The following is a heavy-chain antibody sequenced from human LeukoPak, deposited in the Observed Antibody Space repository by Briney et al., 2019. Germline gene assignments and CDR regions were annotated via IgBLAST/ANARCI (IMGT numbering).Heavy chain of an antibody. CDR1: GYTFTSYG. CDR2: ISAYNGNT. J-gene: IGHJ4*02. Sequence: ASAKVSCKASGYTFTSYGISWVRQAPGQGLEWMGWISAYNGNTNYAQKLQGRVTMTTDTSTSTAYMELRSLRSDDTAVYYCARDRKGSSGWSPHYWGQGTLVTVSS. CDR3: ARDRKGSSGWSPHY. V-gene: IGHV1-18*01. D-gene: IGHD6-19*01.